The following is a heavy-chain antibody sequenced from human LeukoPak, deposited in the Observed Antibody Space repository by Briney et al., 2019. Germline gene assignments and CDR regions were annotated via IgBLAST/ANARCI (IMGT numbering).Heavy chain of an antibody. D-gene: IGHD3-22*01. CDR3: ARDLGITMIVNYFDY. V-gene: IGHV1-46*01. J-gene: IGHJ4*02. CDR2: INPSGGAT. Sequence: ASVKVSCKASGYTFTSYYMHWVRQAPGQGLEWMGLINPSGGATKYAQKFQGRVTMTRDTSTSTLYMELSSLRSEDTAVYYCARDLGITMIVNYFDYWGQGTLVTVSS. CDR1: GYTFTSYY.